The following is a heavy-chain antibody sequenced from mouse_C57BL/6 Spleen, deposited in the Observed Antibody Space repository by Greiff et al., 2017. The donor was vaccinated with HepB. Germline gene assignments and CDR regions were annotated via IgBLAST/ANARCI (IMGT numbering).Heavy chain of an antibody. V-gene: IGHV1-82*01. Sequence: VQLQQSGPELVKPGASVKISCKASGYAFSSSWMNWVKQRPGKGLEWIGRIYPGDGDTNYNGKFKGKATLTADKSSSTAYMQLSSLTSEDSAVYFCARAYGNYLYYFDCWGQGTTLTVSS. J-gene: IGHJ2*01. D-gene: IGHD2-10*02. CDR3: ARAYGNYLYYFDC. CDR1: GYAFSSSW. CDR2: IYPGDGDT.